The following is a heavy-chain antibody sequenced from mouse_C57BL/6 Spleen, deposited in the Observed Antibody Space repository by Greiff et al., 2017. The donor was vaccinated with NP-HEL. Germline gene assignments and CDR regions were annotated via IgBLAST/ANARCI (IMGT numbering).Heavy chain of an antibody. Sequence: VQLQQSGPELVKPGASVKISCKASGYTFTDYYMNWVKQSHGKSLEWIGDINPNNGGTSYNQKFKGKATLTVDKSSSTAYMELRSLTSEDSAVYYCARVTYGNYFDYWGQGTTLTVSS. V-gene: IGHV1-26*01. CDR3: ARVTYGNYFDY. CDR1: GYTFTDYY. CDR2: INPNNGGT. J-gene: IGHJ2*01. D-gene: IGHD5-1*01.